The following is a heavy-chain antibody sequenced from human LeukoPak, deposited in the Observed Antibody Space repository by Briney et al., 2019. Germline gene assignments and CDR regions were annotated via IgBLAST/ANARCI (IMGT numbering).Heavy chain of an antibody. J-gene: IGHJ4*02. D-gene: IGHD6-13*01. Sequence: GSSLRLSCAASGFTFSNYGMHWVRQAPGKGLEWVAVIWYDGSNKYYADSVKGRFTLSRDNSKNTLFLQMNSLRPEDTAVYFCARDLAQLALFDYWGQGTLVAVSS. CDR3: ARDLAQLALFDY. CDR2: IWYDGSNK. CDR1: GFTFSNYG. V-gene: IGHV3-33*01.